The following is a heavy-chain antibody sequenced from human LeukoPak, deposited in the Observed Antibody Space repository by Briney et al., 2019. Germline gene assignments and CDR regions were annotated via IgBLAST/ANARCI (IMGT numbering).Heavy chain of an antibody. D-gene: IGHD6-19*01. V-gene: IGHV3-9*03. J-gene: IGHJ3*01. CDR1: GFSFDDYA. Sequence: TGGSLRLSCAASGFSFDDYAMHWVRQAPGKGVEWVSGISWNSASIGYADSVKGRFTISRDNAKNSLYLQMNSLRAEDMALYYCAKEINIDSSGWNGNDAFDLWGQGTMVTVSS. CDR3: AKEINIDSSGWNGNDAFDL. CDR2: ISWNSASI.